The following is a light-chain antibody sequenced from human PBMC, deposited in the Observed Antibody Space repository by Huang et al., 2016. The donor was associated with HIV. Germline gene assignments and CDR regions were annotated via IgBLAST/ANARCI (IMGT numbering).Light chain of an antibody. V-gene: IGKV3-15*01. CDR3: QQYNTSPRT. CDR2: GSS. CDR1: QGVFKN. Sequence: ENLMTQSPSTLSVSPGESATLSCRASQGVFKNLAWYQQKPGPAPKLLIYGSSTRAAGIPARFSGSGSGTDFTLTISSLQSEGFAVNYCQQYNTSPRTFGQGTKVEV. J-gene: IGKJ1*01.